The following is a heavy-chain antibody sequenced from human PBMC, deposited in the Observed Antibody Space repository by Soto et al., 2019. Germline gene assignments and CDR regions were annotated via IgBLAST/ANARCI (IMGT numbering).Heavy chain of an antibody. Sequence: GGSLRLSCAASGFTFSSFAMSWVRQAPGKGLDWVSAISGSGGSTYSADSVKGRFTISRDNSKNTLYLQMSSLRAEDTAVYYCARGFSAGKGSPTDFWGQGSLVTVPQ. CDR3: ARGFSAGKGSPTDF. D-gene: IGHD6-13*01. J-gene: IGHJ4*02. V-gene: IGHV3-23*01. CDR1: GFTFSSFA. CDR2: ISGSGGST.